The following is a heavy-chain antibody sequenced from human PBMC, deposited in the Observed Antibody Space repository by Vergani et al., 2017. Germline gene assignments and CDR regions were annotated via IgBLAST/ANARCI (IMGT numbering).Heavy chain of an antibody. CDR1: EYSFTSYW. J-gene: IGHJ3*01. D-gene: IGHD3-22*01. CDR3: ARPHYYDGTMEDAFDF. CDR2: IYPGDSDT. Sequence: EVQLVQSGAEVKKPGESLKISCKGSEYSFTSYWIGWVRQMPGKGLEWMGIIYPGDSDTRYSPSFQGQVTISVDKSISTAYLQWSSLKASDTAMYYCARPHYYDGTMEDAFDFWGQGTMVTVSS. V-gene: IGHV5-51*03.